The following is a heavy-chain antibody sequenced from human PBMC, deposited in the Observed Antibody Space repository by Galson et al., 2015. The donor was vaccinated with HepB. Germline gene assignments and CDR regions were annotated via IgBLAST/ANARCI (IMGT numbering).Heavy chain of an antibody. CDR1: DDSITTHF. D-gene: IGHD3-22*01. J-gene: IGHJ2*01. Sequence: TLSLTCTVSDDSITTHFWSWIRQPPGKGLEWIAYIYYSGSTNYNPSLKSRVTMSVDTSKNQFSLKLSSVTAADTAIYYCASGLRNYSHSSGYYFPYWYFDLGGRGTLVTVSS. CDR3: ASGLRNYSHSSGYYFPYWYFDL. V-gene: IGHV4-59*11. CDR2: IYYSGST.